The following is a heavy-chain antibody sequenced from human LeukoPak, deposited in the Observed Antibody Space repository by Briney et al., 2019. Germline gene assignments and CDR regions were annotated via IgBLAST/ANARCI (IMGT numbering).Heavy chain of an antibody. CDR2: IYYSGST. D-gene: IGHD2-15*01. V-gene: IGHV4-59*01. J-gene: IGHJ5*02. Sequence: SETLSLTCTVSGGSISSYYWSWIRQPPGKGLEWIGYIYYSGSTNYNPSLKSRVTISVDTSKNQFSLKLSSVTAADTAVYYCARDLRGVVAALFDPWSQGTLVTVSS. CDR3: ARDLRGVVAALFDP. CDR1: GGSISSYY.